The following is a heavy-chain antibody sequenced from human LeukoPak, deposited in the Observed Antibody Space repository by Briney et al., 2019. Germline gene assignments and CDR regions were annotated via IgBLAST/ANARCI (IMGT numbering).Heavy chain of an antibody. D-gene: IGHD1-1*01. Sequence: SETLSLTCTVSGGSISSGGYYWSWIRQPPGKGLEWIGYIYHSGSTYYNPSLKSRVTISVDRSKNQFSLKLSSVTAADTAVYYCARDSWNLTPGGWFDPWGQGTLVTVSS. CDR1: GGSISSGGYY. CDR3: ARDSWNLTPGGWFDP. J-gene: IGHJ5*02. CDR2: IYHSGST. V-gene: IGHV4-30-2*01.